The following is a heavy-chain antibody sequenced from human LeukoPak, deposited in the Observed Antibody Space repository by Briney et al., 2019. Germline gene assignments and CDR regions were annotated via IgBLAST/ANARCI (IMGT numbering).Heavy chain of an antibody. D-gene: IGHD2-15*01. V-gene: IGHV4-38-2*02. CDR2: MSYSGSI. Sequence: SDTLSLTCAVSGYLMSSGYYWAWIRQRQGNGLESIGSMSYSGSIYYIPSLKSRVTISVDTPKNQSSLMPSSVAAADTVTYYCAREARYCGRHSCYPASFDHWGQGTLLTVSS. CDR1: GYLMSSGYY. J-gene: IGHJ4*02. CDR3: AREARYCGRHSCYPASFDH.